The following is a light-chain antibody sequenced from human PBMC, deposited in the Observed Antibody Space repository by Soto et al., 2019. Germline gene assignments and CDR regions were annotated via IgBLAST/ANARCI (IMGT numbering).Light chain of an antibody. Sequence: IVITQSPSTVAVSPGGRATLSCRASQSISDTLAWYQQKPGQAPRLLIHGASTRATGFPARFSGSGSGTDFTLTISSLQSEDFAVYYCQQYNNWPWTFGQGTKVDIK. V-gene: IGKV3-15*01. J-gene: IGKJ1*01. CDR3: QQYNNWPWT. CDR1: QSISDT. CDR2: GAS.